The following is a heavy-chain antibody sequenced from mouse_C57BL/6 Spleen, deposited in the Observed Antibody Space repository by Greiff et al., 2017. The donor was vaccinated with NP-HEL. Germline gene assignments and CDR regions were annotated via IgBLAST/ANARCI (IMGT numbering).Heavy chain of an antibody. J-gene: IGHJ2*01. CDR2: INPGSGGT. Sequence: VQVVESGAELVRPGTSVKVSCKASGYAFTNYLIEWVKQRPGQGLEWIGVINPGSGGTNYNEKFKGKATLTADKSSSTAYMQLSSLTSEDSAVYFCARSQSFDYWGQGTTLTVSS. CDR1: GYAFTNYL. V-gene: IGHV1-54*01. CDR3: ARSQSFDY.